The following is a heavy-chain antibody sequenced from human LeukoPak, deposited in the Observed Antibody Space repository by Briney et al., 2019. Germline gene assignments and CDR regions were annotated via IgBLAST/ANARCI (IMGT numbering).Heavy chain of an antibody. CDR3: ATVPEWERTLNY. D-gene: IGHD1-26*01. J-gene: IGHJ4*02. CDR2: FDPEDGET. CDR1: GYTFTSYY. V-gene: IGHV1-24*01. Sequence: RASVKVSCKASGYTFTSYYMHWVRQAPGKGLEWMGGFDPEDGETIYAQKFQGRVTMTEDTSTDTAYMELSSLRSEDTAVYYCATVPEWERTLNYWGQGTLVTVSS.